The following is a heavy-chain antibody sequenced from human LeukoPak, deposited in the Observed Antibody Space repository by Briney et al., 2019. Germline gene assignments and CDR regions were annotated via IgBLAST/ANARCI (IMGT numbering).Heavy chain of an antibody. CDR3: AKDYYDSSGYYPFTFYYYYGMDV. CDR2: INSDGSST. V-gene: IGHV3-74*01. J-gene: IGHJ6*02. CDR1: GFTFSSYW. D-gene: IGHD3-22*01. Sequence: TGESLRLSCAASGFTFSSYWMHWVRQAPGKGLVWVSRINSDGSSTTYVDSVQGRFTVSRDNAKSTLYLQMNSLRAEDTAVYYCAKDYYDSSGYYPFTFYYYYGMDVWGQGTTVTVSS.